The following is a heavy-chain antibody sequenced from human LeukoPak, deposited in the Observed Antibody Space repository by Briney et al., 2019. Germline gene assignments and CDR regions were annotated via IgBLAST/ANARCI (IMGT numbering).Heavy chain of an antibody. CDR1: GFTVSSNE. V-gene: IGHV3-38-3*01. CDR2: ISGGST. CDR3: ARDLLPGIVATIDFDY. D-gene: IGHD5-12*01. J-gene: IGHJ4*02. Sequence: GGSLRLSCAASGFTVSSNEMSWVRQAPGKGLEWVSSISGGSTYYADSRKGRFTISRDNSKNTLHLQMNSLRAEDTAVYYCARDLLPGIVATIDFDYWGQGTLVTVSS.